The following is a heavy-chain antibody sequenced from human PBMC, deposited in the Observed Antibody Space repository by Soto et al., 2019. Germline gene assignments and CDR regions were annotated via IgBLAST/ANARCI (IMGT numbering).Heavy chain of an antibody. CDR3: ARDTGDGTFDF. J-gene: IGHJ4*02. CDR1: GYTCSRYA. V-gene: IGHV1-3*01. D-gene: IGHD7-27*01. CDR2: INAGYGNT. Sequence: QVHLVQSGAEVRKPGASVTVSCKASGYTCSRYAIHWVRHAPGQRLEWMGWINAGYGNTKSSQKFQDRVTISRDTSAGTAYMELTSLRSDDTALYYCARDTGDGTFDFWGQGTLVTVSS.